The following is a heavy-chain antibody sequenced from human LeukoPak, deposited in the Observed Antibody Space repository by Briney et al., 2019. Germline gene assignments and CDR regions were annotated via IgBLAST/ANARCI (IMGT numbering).Heavy chain of an antibody. CDR3: ARDYPPRYCSSTSCFWYFDY. V-gene: IGHV3-48*03. CDR1: GFTFSSFE. D-gene: IGHD2-2*01. CDR2: ISSSGNTI. J-gene: IGHJ4*02. Sequence: GGSLRLSCAASGFTFSSFEMNWVRQAPGKGLEWVSYISSSGNTIYYADSVKGRFTISRDNAKNSLYLQMNSLRAEDTAVYYCARDYPPRYCSSTSCFWYFDYWGQGTLVTVSS.